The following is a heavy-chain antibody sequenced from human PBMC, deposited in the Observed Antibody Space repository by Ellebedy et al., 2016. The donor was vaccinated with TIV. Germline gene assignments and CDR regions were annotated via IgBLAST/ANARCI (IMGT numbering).Heavy chain of an antibody. J-gene: IGHJ4*02. CDR3: GRGIEAGIDF. Sequence: AASVKVSCKASGYTFTNLDINWVRQATGQGPEWMGWMSPNRGETGYSQKFQGRLTMTRDTSISTAYMELTGLTSEDTAVYYCGRGIEAGIDFWGQGTLVTVSS. CDR1: GYTFTNLD. V-gene: IGHV1-8*01. CDR2: MSPNRGET. D-gene: IGHD6-13*01.